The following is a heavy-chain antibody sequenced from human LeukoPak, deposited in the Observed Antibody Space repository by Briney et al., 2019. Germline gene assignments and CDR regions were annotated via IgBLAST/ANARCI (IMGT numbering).Heavy chain of an antibody. CDR2: IYTSGST. CDR1: GGSISTYY. Sequence: SETLSLTCTVSGGSISTYYWSWIRQPAGKGLEWIGRIYTSGSTNYNPSLKSRLTMSVDTSKNQFSLKLSSVTDADTAVYYCARDVLYQYDSSGYYYYLDHWGQGSLVTVSS. CDR3: ARDVLYQYDSSGYYYYLDH. J-gene: IGHJ4*02. V-gene: IGHV4-4*07. D-gene: IGHD3-22*01.